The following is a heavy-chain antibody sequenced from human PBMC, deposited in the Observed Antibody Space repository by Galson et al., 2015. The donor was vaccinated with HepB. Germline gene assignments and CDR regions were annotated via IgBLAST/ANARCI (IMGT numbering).Heavy chain of an antibody. CDR3: ARTTRSSWGNYYYYGMDV. D-gene: IGHD6-13*01. V-gene: IGHV3-53*04. J-gene: IGHJ6*02. CDR1: GFTFSSYA. Sequence: SLRLSCAASGFTFSSYAMHWVRQAPGKGLEWVSVIYSGGSTYYADSVRGRFTISRHNSKNTLYLQMNSLRAEDTAVYYCARTTRSSWGNYYYYGMDVWGQGTTLTVSS. CDR2: IYSGGST.